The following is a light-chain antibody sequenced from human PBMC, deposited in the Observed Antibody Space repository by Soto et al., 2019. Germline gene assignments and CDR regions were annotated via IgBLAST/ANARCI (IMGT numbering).Light chain of an antibody. CDR3: QQSDSPPYT. Sequence: DIQMTQSPSSLSASVGDRVTITCRASQSISNYLNWYQQKPGKSPNLLIYDASSLLSVVPSRFSGSGSGTDFTLTISSLQPEDFSIYYCQQSDSPPYTFGQGTKLEIK. CDR1: QSISNY. J-gene: IGKJ2*01. V-gene: IGKV1-39*01. CDR2: DAS.